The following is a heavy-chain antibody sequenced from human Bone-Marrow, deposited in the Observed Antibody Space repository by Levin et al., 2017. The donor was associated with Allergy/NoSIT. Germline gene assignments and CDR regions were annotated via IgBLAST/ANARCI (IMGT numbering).Heavy chain of an antibody. CDR3: ARGTFHGASDAFDV. J-gene: IGHJ3*01. Sequence: SETLSLTCTVSGGSISGGGYYWCWNPQHPGTGLEWIGCISYIGSTHYNPSLKSRATISADTPDKQLSLKMSSVTAADTAVFYCARGTFHGASDAFDVWGQGTIVTVSS. CDR1: GGSISGGGYY. D-gene: IGHD1/OR15-1a*01. V-gene: IGHV4-31*03. CDR2: ISYIGST.